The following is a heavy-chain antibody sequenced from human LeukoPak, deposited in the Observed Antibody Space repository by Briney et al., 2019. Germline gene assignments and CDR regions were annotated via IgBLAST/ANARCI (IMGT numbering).Heavy chain of an antibody. CDR2: INPNSGGT. Sequence: RRASVKVSCKASGYTFTGYYMHWVRQAPGQGLEWMGWINPNSGGTNYAQKFQGRVTMTRDTSISTAYMELSRLRSDDTAAHYCARDGSSTWIQLWLPYYYYMDVWGKGTTVTVSS. CDR3: ARDGSSTWIQLWLPYYYYMDV. V-gene: IGHV1-2*02. J-gene: IGHJ6*03. D-gene: IGHD5-18*01. CDR1: GYTFTGYY.